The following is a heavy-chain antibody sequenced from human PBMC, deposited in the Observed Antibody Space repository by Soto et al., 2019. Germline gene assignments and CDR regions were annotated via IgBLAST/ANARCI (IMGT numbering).Heavy chain of an antibody. CDR1: RGTFTNYA. Sequence: ASVKVSCKALRGTFTNYAFSWVRQAPGQGLEWMGGIMPFFGSGNYTQKFQGRINITADESTSSVYLELTSLRSEDTAVYYCARDRAGYYSHFVYWGQGTLVTVSS. D-gene: IGHD3-22*01. CDR2: IMPFFGSG. CDR3: ARDRAGYYSHFVY. J-gene: IGHJ4*02. V-gene: IGHV1-69*13.